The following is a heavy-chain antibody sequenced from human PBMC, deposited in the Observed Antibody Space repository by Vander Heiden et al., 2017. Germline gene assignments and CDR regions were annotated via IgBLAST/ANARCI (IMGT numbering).Heavy chain of an antibody. D-gene: IGHD5-12*01. Sequence: QVHLQESGPGLVKASETLSLTCDVSGAFISNSSSYWGWIRQSPGKGLEWIGIAHYRVNTKYNPSLKSRVTISVDTSKNQMSLKLTTLSAADTALYYCARWVATFVDAFDLWGQGTRVTVS. CDR3: ARWVATFVDAFDL. J-gene: IGHJ3*01. V-gene: IGHV4-39*01. CDR1: GAFISNSSSY. CDR2: AHYRVNT.